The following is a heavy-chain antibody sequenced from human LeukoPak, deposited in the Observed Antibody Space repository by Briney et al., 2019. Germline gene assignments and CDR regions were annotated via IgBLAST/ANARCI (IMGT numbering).Heavy chain of an antibody. J-gene: IGHJ4*02. CDR3: AKDRGIIVGHQPIDY. CDR2: ISGSGGST. Sequence: GGSLRLSCAASGFTFSSYNMSWVRQAPGKGLEWVSAISGSGGSTYYADSVKGRFTISRDNSKNTLYLQMNSLRAEDTAVYYCAKDRGIIVGHQPIDYWGQGTLVTVSS. CDR1: GFTFSSYN. D-gene: IGHD1-26*01. V-gene: IGHV3-23*01.